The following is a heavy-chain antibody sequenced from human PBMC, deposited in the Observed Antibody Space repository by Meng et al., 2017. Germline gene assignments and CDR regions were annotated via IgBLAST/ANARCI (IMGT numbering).Heavy chain of an antibody. Sequence: GGSLRPSCAASGFTFSSYGMPWVRQAPGKGREWMAVIWYDGSNKYYADSVKGRFTISRDNSKNTLYLQMNSPRAEDTAVYYCAREYGDYGNYFDYWGQGTLVTVSS. CDR3: AREYGDYGNYFDY. D-gene: IGHD4-17*01. V-gene: IGHV3-33*01. CDR1: GFTFSSYG. J-gene: IGHJ4*02. CDR2: IWYDGSNK.